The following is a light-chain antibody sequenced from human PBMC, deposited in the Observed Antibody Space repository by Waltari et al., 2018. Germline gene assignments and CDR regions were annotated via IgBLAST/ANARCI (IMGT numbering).Light chain of an antibody. V-gene: IGKV3-20*01. Sequence: EIVLTQSPGTLSSSPGERATLSCRASQSVSSSYLAWYQQKPGQAPRLLIYGASIRATGIPDRFSGSGSGTGFTLTISRLEPEDFAVYYCQQYGGSPYTFGQGTKLEIK. CDR1: QSVSSSY. CDR3: QQYGGSPYT. J-gene: IGKJ2*01. CDR2: GAS.